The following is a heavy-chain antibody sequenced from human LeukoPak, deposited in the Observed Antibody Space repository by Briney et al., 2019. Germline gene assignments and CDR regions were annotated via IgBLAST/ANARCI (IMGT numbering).Heavy chain of an antibody. CDR2: INSGGSAV. CDR3: ARARGSYDLDY. J-gene: IGHJ4*02. D-gene: IGHD5-12*01. V-gene: IGHV3-48*04. Sequence: GGSLRLSCAASGFTFSTYNMLWVRQTPGKGLEWLFYINSGGSAVHYADSVKDRFTFSRDNAKNSLYLQMNSLRAEDTAVYYCARARGSYDLDYWGQGTLVTVSS. CDR1: GFTFSTYN.